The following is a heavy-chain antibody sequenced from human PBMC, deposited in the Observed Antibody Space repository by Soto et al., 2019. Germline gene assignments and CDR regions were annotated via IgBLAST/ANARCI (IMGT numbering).Heavy chain of an antibody. V-gene: IGHV4-59*01. CDR3: AGDPNTAMAPYNWFDP. D-gene: IGHD5-18*01. CDR1: GGSISSYY. J-gene: IGHJ5*02. CDR2: IYYSGST. Sequence: SETLSLTCTVSGGSISSYYWSWIRQPPGKGLEWIGYIYYSGSTNYNPSLKSRVTISVDTSKNQFSLKLSSVTAADTAVYYCAGDPNTAMAPYNWFDPWGQGTLVTVSS.